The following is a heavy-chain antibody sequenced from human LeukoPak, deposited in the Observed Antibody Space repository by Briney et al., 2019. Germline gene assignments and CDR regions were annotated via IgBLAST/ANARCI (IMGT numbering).Heavy chain of an antibody. CDR3: AKSQRSYYPRRTYYYYMDV. V-gene: IGHV3-23*01. D-gene: IGHD1-26*01. CDR1: GFTFSSYA. Sequence: PGGSLRLSCAASGFTFSSYAMSWVRQAPGKGLEWVSAISGSGDITYYADSVKGRFTISRDNSKKTLYLQMNSLRAEDTAVYYCAKSQRSYYPRRTYYYYMDVWGKGTTVTVSS. CDR2: ISGSGDIT. J-gene: IGHJ6*03.